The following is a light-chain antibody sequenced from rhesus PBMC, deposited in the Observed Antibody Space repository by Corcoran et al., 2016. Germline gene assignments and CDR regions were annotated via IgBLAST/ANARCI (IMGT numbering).Light chain of an antibody. V-gene: IGLV2-32*02. CDR3: SSYAGSNTFI. J-gene: IGLJ1*01. CDR1: SSDIGGYNY. CDR2: DVS. Sequence: QAALTQPRSVSGSLGQSVTISCTGTSSDIGGYNYVFRYQQHPGTAPKLMIYDVSKWPSGVSDRFSGSKSGNTASLTISGLQAEDDADYHCSSYAGSNTFIFGAGTRLTVL.